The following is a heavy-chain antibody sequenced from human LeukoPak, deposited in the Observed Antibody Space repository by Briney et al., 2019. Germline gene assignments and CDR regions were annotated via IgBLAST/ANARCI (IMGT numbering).Heavy chain of an antibody. CDR1: GFTFDDYG. CDR3: ARDGRIAAAISFDY. J-gene: IGHJ4*02. V-gene: IGHV3-20*04. CDR2: INWNGGST. Sequence: PGGSLRLSCAASGFTFDDYGMSWVRQAPGKGLEWVSGINWNGGSTGYADSVKGRFTISRDNAKNSLYLQMNSLRAEDTALYYCARDGRIAAAISFDYWGQGTLVTVSS. D-gene: IGHD6-13*01.